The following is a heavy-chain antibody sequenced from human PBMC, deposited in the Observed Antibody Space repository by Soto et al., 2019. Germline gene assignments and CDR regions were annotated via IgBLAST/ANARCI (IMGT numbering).Heavy chain of an antibody. Sequence: QVQLVQSGAEVKKPGSSVKVSCKASGGTFSSYAISWVRQAPGQGLEWMGGIIPIFGTANYAQKFQGRVTITADESTSTAYRELSSLRSEDTAVYYCARGAVVTATQPYYYYYYGMDVWGQGTTVTVSS. V-gene: IGHV1-69*12. CDR2: IIPIFGTA. D-gene: IGHD2-21*02. CDR3: ARGAVVTATQPYYYYYYGMDV. J-gene: IGHJ6*02. CDR1: GGTFSSYA.